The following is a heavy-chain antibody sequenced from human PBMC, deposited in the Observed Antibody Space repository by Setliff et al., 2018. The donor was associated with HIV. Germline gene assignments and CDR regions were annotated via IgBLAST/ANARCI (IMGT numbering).Heavy chain of an antibody. CDR3: AKRRVCNTSCYIVDYMDV. V-gene: IGHV3-33*03. J-gene: IGHJ6*03. CDR2: IRYDGNDK. D-gene: IGHD2-21*01. CDR1: GFTFSSYA. Sequence: SLRLSCAASGFTFSSYAMSWVRQTPGKGLEWIAFIRYDGNDKYYADSVKGRFTISRDNSKNTLYLQMNSLRAEDTAIYYCAKRRVCNTSCYIVDYMDVWGKGTTVTVSS.